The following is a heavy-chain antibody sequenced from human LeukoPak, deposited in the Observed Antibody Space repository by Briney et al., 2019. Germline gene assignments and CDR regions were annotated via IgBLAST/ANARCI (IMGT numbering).Heavy chain of an antibody. J-gene: IGHJ4*02. CDR2: VHYTGSS. D-gene: IGHD2-2*01. V-gene: IGHV4-39*01. Sequence: SETLSLTCNVPGGSISSETYYWGWIRQSPGKGLEWIGSVHYTGSSYDNAALQSRLTISVDTSKSQISLRLRSVTAADTAVYYCARHDCGSTNCRCFDYWGQGTLVTVSS. CDR3: ARHDCGSTNCRCFDY. CDR1: GGSISSETYY.